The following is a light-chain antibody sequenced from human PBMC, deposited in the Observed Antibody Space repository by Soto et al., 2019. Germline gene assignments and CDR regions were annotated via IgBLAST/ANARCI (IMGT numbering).Light chain of an antibody. Sequence: EIVMTQTPSSLSVTPGQPASISCKSSQSLLYSDGRTYLYWFLQRPGQPPQLLIYEVSNRFSGVPDRFSGSGSGTDFTLKISRVEADDVGVYYCIQSIHLPLTFGGGTAVEIK. V-gene: IGKV2D-29*01. CDR3: IQSIHLPLT. J-gene: IGKJ4*01. CDR1: QSLLYSDGRTY. CDR2: EVS.